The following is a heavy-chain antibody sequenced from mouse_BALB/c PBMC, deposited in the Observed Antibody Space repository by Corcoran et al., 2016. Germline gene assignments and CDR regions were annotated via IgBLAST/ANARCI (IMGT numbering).Heavy chain of an antibody. CDR2: INPYNDGT. V-gene: IGHV1S136*01. CDR3: ASWGLHYRYGGRGVDY. Sequence: EVQLQQSGPELVKPGASVKMSCKASGYTFTSYVMHWVKQKPGQGLEWIGYINPYNDGTKYNEKFKGKATLTSDKSSSTAYMELSSLTSEDSAVYYCASWGLHYRYGGRGVDYWGQGTSVTVSS. D-gene: IGHD2-14*01. J-gene: IGHJ4*01. CDR1: GYTFTSYV.